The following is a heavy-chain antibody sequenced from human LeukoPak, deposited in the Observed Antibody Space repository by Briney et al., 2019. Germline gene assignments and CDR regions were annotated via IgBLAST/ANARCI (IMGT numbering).Heavy chain of an antibody. Sequence: GESLKISCKGSGYSFTSYWIGWVRQLPGKGLEWMGIIYPGDSDTRYSPSFQGQVTISADKSISTAYLQWSSLKASDTAMYYCARIPYCSSTSCFRPFDYWGQGTLATVSS. V-gene: IGHV5-51*01. J-gene: IGHJ4*02. CDR2: IYPGDSDT. D-gene: IGHD2-2*01. CDR3: ARIPYCSSTSCFRPFDY. CDR1: GYSFTSYW.